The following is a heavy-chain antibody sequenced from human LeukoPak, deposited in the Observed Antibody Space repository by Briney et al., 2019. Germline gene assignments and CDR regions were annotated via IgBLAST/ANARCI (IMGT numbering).Heavy chain of an antibody. CDR2: ISYDGSNQ. D-gene: IGHD3-9*01. J-gene: IGHJ4*02. Sequence: GGSLRPSCAASGFTFSNFAMHWVRQAPGKGLEWVATISYDGSNQYYADSVKGRFTISRDSSQNTLYLQMNSLRAEDTAVYYCARELTGYWQQYWGQGTLVTVSS. V-gene: IGHV3-30*04. CDR1: GFTFSNFA. CDR3: ARELTGYWQQY.